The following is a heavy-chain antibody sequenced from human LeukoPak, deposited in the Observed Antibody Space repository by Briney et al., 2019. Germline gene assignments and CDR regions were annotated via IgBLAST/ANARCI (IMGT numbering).Heavy chain of an antibody. D-gene: IGHD6-6*01. CDR3: ARQATGQLMDYYMDD. CDR2: IYPGDSDT. Sequence: GESLKISCKGSGYSFTSYWIGWVREMPGKGLEWMGIIYPGDSDTRYSPSFQGQVTISADKSISTAYLQWSSLKASDTAMYYCARQATGQLMDYYMDDWGKGTTVTVSS. V-gene: IGHV5-51*01. CDR1: GYSFTSYW. J-gene: IGHJ6*03.